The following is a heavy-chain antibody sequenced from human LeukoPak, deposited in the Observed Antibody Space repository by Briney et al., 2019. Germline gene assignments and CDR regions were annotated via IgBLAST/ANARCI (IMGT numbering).Heavy chain of an antibody. J-gene: IGHJ2*01. V-gene: IGHV4-59*08. CDR3: ARPYSSGWFPEWYFDL. CDR2: IYYSGST. D-gene: IGHD6-19*01. CDR1: GGSISSYY. Sequence: KPSETLSLTCTVSGGSISSYYWSWIRQPPGKGLEWIGYIYYSGSTNYNPSLKSRVTISVDTSKNQFSLKLSSVTAADTAVYYCARPYSSGWFPEWYFDLWGRGTLVTVSS.